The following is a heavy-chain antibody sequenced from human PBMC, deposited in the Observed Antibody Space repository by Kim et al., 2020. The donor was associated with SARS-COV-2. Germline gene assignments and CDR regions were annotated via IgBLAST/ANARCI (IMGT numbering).Heavy chain of an antibody. CDR1: GYSFTSYW. V-gene: IGHV5-10-1*01. CDR2: IDPSDSYT. Sequence: GESLKISCKGSGYSFTSYWISWVRQMHGKGLEWMGRIDPSDSYTNYSPSFQGHVTISADKSISTAYLQWSSLKASDTAMYYCARQTVTPLNYYGMDVWGQGTTVTVSS. D-gene: IGHD4-17*01. J-gene: IGHJ6*02. CDR3: ARQTVTPLNYYGMDV.